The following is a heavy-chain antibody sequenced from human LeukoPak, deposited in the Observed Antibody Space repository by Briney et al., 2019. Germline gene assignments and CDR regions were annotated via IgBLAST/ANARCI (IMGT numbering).Heavy chain of an antibody. V-gene: IGHV5-51*01. CDR2: IYPGDSDT. CDR1: GYSFTSYW. Sequence: GESLKISCKGSGYSFTSYWIGWVRQMPGKGLEWRGIIYPGDSDTRYSPSFQGQVTISADKSISTAYLQWSSLKASDTAMYYCARHSLGGGDCCRLDYWGQGTLVTVSP. J-gene: IGHJ4*02. D-gene: IGHD2-21*02. CDR3: ARHSLGGGDCCRLDY.